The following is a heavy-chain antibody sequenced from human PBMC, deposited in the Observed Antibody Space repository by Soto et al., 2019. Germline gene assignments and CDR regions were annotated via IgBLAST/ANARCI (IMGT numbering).Heavy chain of an antibody. CDR1: GAAISPHY. V-gene: IGHV4-59*08. CDR3: ATIGKYYQSLDL. CDR2: IYYAGTT. Sequence: EPLSLTYTDSGAAISPHYCLWPRQPPGKGLEWVGYIYYAGTTSYNPSLKSRVTISIETSKSQSSLTLSSVPAAATPVYQSATIGKYYQSLDLWGPGTLVTVSA. D-gene: IGHD2-2*01. J-gene: IGHJ5*02.